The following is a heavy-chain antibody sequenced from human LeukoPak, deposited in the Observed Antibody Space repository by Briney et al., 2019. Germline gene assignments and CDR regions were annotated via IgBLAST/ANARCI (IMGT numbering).Heavy chain of an antibody. Sequence: GASVKVSCKASGGTFSSYAISWVRQAPAQGLEWMGWISAYNGDTNFAQSLQGRVTLTTDTSTSTAYMELRSLTSDDTAVYYCARGIYYYYYGMDVWGQGTTVTVSS. J-gene: IGHJ6*02. V-gene: IGHV1-18*01. CDR1: GGTFSSYA. CDR2: ISAYNGDT. CDR3: ARGIYYYYYGMDV.